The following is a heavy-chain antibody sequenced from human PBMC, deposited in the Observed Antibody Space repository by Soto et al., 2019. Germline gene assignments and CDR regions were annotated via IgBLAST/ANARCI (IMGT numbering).Heavy chain of an antibody. CDR2: IYYSGST. J-gene: IGHJ4*02. CDR3: SLHVEWELFCYYDH. Sequence: SETLSLTCTVPGVSISSGGYYWSWIRQHPGKGLEWFGYIYYSGSTYDNPSLKRRVTISVDASKNQFSLKLRSVTAADTAVYYCSLHVEWELFCYYDHWGQGIPVPVAS. D-gene: IGHD1-26*01. V-gene: IGHV4-31*03. CDR1: GVSISSGGYY.